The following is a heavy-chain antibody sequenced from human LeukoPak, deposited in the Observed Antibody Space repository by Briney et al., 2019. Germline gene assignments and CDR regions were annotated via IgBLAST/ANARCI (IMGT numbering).Heavy chain of an antibody. V-gene: IGHV3-21*04. Sequence: GGSLRLSCAASGFTFSSYSMNWVRQAPGKGLEWVSSISSSSSYIYYADSVKGRFTISRDNAKNSLYLQMNSLRAEDTAVYYCASSGSIRWWFDPWGQGTLVTVSS. D-gene: IGHD2-21*01. CDR1: GFTFSSYS. CDR3: ASSGSIRWWFDP. J-gene: IGHJ5*02. CDR2: ISSSSSYI.